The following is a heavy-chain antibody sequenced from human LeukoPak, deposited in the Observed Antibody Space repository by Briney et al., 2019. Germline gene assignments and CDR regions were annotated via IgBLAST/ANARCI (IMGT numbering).Heavy chain of an antibody. CDR1: GGSIGSSIYY. D-gene: IGHD3-10*01. V-gene: IGHV4-39*02. J-gene: IGHJ4*02. CDR2: IHYSGST. Sequence: SETLSLTCTVSGGSIGSSIYYWGWIRQPPEKGLEWIGHIHYSGSTSYNPSLKSRVTISVDTSKNQFSLRLSSVTAADTAVYYCARDMVRGVIAFDYWGQGTLVTVSS. CDR3: ARDMVRGVIAFDY.